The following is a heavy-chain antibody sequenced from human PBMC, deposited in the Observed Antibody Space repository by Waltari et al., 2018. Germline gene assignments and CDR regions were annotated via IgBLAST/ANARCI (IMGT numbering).Heavy chain of an antibody. CDR2: INHSGST. Sequence: QVQLQQWGAGLLKPSETLSLTCAVYGGSFSGYYWSWIRQPPGKGLEWIGEINHSGSTNSNPSLKSRVTISVDTSKNQFSLKLSSVTAADTAVYYCASILLGYCTGGVCYSEYFDYWGQGTLVTVSS. J-gene: IGHJ4*02. V-gene: IGHV4-34*01. D-gene: IGHD2-8*02. CDR1: GGSFSGYY. CDR3: ASILLGYCTGGVCYSEYFDY.